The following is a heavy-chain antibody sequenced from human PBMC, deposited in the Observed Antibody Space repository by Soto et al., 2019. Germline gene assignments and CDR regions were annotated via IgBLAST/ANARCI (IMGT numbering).Heavy chain of an antibody. J-gene: IGHJ6*01. CDR2: INSVASYV. D-gene: IGHD3-10*01. V-gene: IGHV3-21*01. Sequence: QLVESGGGLVKPGGSLRVSCAASRFAFSSYSMHWVRQAPMKGLEWVASINSVASYVYYADSVEGRFTISRDNAKNSVYLQMNSLRAEDTAVYYCTGDRSSFMRGRIRGPCGGLDVWGQGTTVLVSP. CDR3: TGDRSSFMRGRIRGPCGGLDV. CDR1: RFAFSSYS.